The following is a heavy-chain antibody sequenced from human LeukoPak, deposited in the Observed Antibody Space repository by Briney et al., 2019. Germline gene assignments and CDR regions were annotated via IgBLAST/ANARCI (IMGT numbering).Heavy chain of an antibody. D-gene: IGHD2-21*02. CDR2: IDWDDDK. J-gene: IGHJ4*02. V-gene: IGHV2-70*04. CDR1: GFSLSTSGMR. CDR3: ARVRCGGDCYPDY. Sequence: SGPALVKHTQTLTLTRTFSGFSLSTSGMRVSWIRQPPGKALEWLARIDWDDDKFYSTSLKTRLTISKDTSKNQVVLTMTNMDPVDTATYYCARVRCGGDCYPDYWGQGTLVTVSS.